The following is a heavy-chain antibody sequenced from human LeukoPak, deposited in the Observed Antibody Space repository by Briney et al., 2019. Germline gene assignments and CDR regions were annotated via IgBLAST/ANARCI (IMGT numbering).Heavy chain of an antibody. CDR2: INSDGSST. CDR1: GFTFSSYW. D-gene: IGHD3-22*01. Sequence: GGSLRLSCAASGFTFSSYWMSWIRQAPGKGLVWVSRINSDGSSTSYADSVKGRFTISRDNAKNTLYLQMNSLRAEDTAVYYCARVGYYYDSSGYYAYFQHWGQGTLVTVSS. V-gene: IGHV3-74*01. CDR3: ARVGYYYDSSGYYAYFQH. J-gene: IGHJ1*01.